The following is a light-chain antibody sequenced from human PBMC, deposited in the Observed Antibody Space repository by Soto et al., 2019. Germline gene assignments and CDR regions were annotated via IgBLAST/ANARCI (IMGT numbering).Light chain of an antibody. CDR3: QQYGSSPLT. V-gene: IGKV3-20*01. CDR2: GAS. CDR1: QSVWSSY. Sequence: EIVLTQSPGTLSLSPGERATLSCRASQSVWSSYLAWYQQKPGQAPRLLIYGASSRATGIPDRFSGSGSGTDFTLTISRLEPEDIAVYYCQQYGSSPLTFGGGTKVEIK. J-gene: IGKJ4*01.